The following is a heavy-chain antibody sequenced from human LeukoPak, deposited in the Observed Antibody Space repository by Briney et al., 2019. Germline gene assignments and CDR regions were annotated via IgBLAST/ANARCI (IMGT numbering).Heavy chain of an antibody. CDR1: GGSFSGYY. D-gene: IGHD5-18*01. Sequence: SETLSLTCAVYGGSFSGYYWSWIRQPPGKGLEWIGEINHSGSTDYNPSLKSRVTISVDTPKNQFSLKLSSVTAADTAVYYCAGGSDLIHLCLAYWGQGTLVTVSS. CDR2: INHSGST. CDR3: AGGSDLIHLCLAY. J-gene: IGHJ4*02. V-gene: IGHV4-34*01.